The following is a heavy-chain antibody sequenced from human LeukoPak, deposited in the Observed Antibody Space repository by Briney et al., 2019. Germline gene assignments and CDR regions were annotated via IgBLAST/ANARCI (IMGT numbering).Heavy chain of an antibody. Sequence: GGSLRLSCAASEFSVGSNYMNWVRQTPGKGLEWVSSISSGNSYIYYAESVKGRFTISRDNAKNSLYLQMNSLRAEDTAVYYCARDLGQYYDTSDNWFDPWGQGTLVTVSS. CDR2: ISSGNSYI. V-gene: IGHV3-21*01. CDR1: EFSVGSNY. CDR3: ARDLGQYYDTSDNWFDP. J-gene: IGHJ5*02. D-gene: IGHD3-22*01.